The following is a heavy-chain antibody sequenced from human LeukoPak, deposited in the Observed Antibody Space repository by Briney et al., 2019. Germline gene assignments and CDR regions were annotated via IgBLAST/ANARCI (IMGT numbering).Heavy chain of an antibody. D-gene: IGHD1-26*01. CDR3: ASVIVGITTDY. J-gene: IGHJ4*02. CDR1: GYTFTGYY. CDR2: INPNSGVT. Sequence: ASVTVSCKASGYTFTGYYMHWVRQAPGQGLEWMGWINPNSGVTNYAQKFQGRVTMTRDTSISTAYMELSRLRSDDTAVYYCASVIVGITTDYWGQGTLVTVSS. V-gene: IGHV1-2*02.